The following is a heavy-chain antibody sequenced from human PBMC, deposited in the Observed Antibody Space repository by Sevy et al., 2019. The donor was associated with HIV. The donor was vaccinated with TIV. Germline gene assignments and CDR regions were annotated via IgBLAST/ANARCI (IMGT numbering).Heavy chain of an antibody. CDR3: ARVPSAQYSSSWYYFDY. D-gene: IGHD6-13*01. CDR1: GYTFTSYG. CDR2: ISSYNDNT. J-gene: IGHJ4*02. V-gene: IGHV1-18*03. Sequence: ASVKVSCKASGYTFTSYGITWVRQAPGQGLEWMGWISSYNDNTNYAQNLQGRVTMTTDTSTSTAYMELRSLRSDDMAVYYCARVPSAQYSSSWYYFDYWGQGTLVTVSS.